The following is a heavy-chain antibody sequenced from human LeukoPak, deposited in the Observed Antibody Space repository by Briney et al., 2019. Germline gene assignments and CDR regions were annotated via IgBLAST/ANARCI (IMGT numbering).Heavy chain of an antibody. CDR3: AKDPDSSGYFENWFDP. CDR1: GFTFSSYA. J-gene: IGHJ5*02. D-gene: IGHD3-22*01. Sequence: GGSLGLSCAASGFTFSSYAMSWVRQAPGKGLEWVSAISGSGGSTYYADSVKGRFTISRDNSKNTLYLQMNSLRAEDTAVYYCAKDPDSSGYFENWFDPWGQGTLVTVSS. CDR2: ISGSGGST. V-gene: IGHV3-23*01.